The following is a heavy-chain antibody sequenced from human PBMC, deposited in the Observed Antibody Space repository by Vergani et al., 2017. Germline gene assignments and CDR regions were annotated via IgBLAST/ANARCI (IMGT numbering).Heavy chain of an antibody. CDR1: GGFVSSTNW. CDR3: ARDQGFWNGYPHCPDY. D-gene: IGHD3-3*01. J-gene: IGHJ4*02. V-gene: IGHV4-4*03. Sequence: QVQLQESGPGLVKPPGTLSLTCAVSGGFVSSTNWWSWVRQPPGKGLEWIGEISHSGSTNYNPSLKSRVTISADKSKNQFSLKLSSVTAADTAVYYCARDQGFWNGYPHCPDYWGQGALVTVSS. CDR2: ISHSGST.